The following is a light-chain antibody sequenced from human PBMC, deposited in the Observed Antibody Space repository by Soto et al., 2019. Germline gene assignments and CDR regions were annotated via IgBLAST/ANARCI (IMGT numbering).Light chain of an antibody. J-gene: IGKJ2*01. CDR3: LQYNRLYT. V-gene: IGKV1-5*03. CDR1: QRLSGW. Sequence: DIQMTQSPPALSASVGDRVSITCRASQRLSGWLAWYQQKPGKAPKLLIYQTSLLERGVPSRFSGSGSETEFTLTISYVQPDDFATYYCLQYNRLYTFGQGTKLESK. CDR2: QTS.